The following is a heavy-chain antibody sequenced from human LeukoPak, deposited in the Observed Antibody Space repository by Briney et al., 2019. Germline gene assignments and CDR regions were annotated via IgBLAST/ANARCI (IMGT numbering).Heavy chain of an antibody. Sequence: GGSLRLSCAASGSTFSSYGMHWVRQAPGKGLEWVAFIRYDGSNKYYADSVKGRFTISRDNSKNTLYLQMHSLRADDTAVYYCAKGWLRWVFDYWGQGTLVTVSS. J-gene: IGHJ4*02. CDR3: AKGWLRWVFDY. CDR1: GSTFSSYG. V-gene: IGHV3-30*02. D-gene: IGHD5-12*01. CDR2: IRYDGSNK.